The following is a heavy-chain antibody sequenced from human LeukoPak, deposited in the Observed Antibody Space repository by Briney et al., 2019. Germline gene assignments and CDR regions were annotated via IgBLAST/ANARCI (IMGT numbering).Heavy chain of an antibody. CDR2: INHSGST. V-gene: IGHV4-34*01. J-gene: IGHJ4*02. CDR3: ARSPSVLRYFDWLPLGPFDY. CDR1: GFTFSSYG. Sequence: TSGGTLRLSCAASGFTFSSYGMSWIRQPPGKGLEWIGEINHSGSTNYNPSLKSRVTISVDTSKNQFSLKLSSVTAADTAVYYCARSPSVLRYFDWLPLGPFDYWGQGTLVTVSS. D-gene: IGHD3-9*01.